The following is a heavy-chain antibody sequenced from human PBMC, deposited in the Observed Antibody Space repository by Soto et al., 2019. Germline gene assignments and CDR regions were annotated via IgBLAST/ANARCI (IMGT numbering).Heavy chain of an antibody. V-gene: IGHV3-23*01. Sequence: EVQLLESGGGLVQPGGSLRLSCAASGFTFSSYAMSWVRQAPGKGLEWVSAISGSGGSTYYADSVKGRFTISRDNSENTLYLQMNSLRAEDTAVYYCAKDHADGDYVGWFDPWGQGTLVTVSS. D-gene: IGHD4-17*01. CDR2: ISGSGGST. CDR3: AKDHADGDYVGWFDP. J-gene: IGHJ5*02. CDR1: GFTFSSYA.